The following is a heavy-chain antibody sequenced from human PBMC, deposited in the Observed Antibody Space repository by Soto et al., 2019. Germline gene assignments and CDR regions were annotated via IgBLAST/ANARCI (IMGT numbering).Heavy chain of an antibody. Sequence: ASVKVSCKASGYTFTSYGISWVRHAPGQGLEWMGWISAYNGKTNYAQKLQGRVTMTTDTSTSTAYMELRSLRSDDTAVYYCARDYDILTGYPRGGYMDVWGKGTTVTVSS. J-gene: IGHJ6*03. D-gene: IGHD3-9*01. V-gene: IGHV1-18*01. CDR1: GYTFTSYG. CDR2: ISAYNGKT. CDR3: ARDYDILTGYPRGGYMDV.